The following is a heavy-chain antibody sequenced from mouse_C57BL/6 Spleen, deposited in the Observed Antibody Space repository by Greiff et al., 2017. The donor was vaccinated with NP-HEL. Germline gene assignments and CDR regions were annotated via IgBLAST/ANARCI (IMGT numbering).Heavy chain of an antibody. CDR3: ARRIGSSGYNYFDY. V-gene: IGHV1-52*01. CDR2: IDPSDSDT. CDR1: GYTFTSYW. Sequence: VQLQQPGAELVRPGSSVKLSCKASGYTFTSYWMHWVKQRPIQGLEWIGNIDPSDSDTHYNQKFKDKATLTVDKSSSTAYMQLSSLTSEDSAVYYCARRIGSSGYNYFDYWGQGTTLTVSS. J-gene: IGHJ2*01. D-gene: IGHD3-2*02.